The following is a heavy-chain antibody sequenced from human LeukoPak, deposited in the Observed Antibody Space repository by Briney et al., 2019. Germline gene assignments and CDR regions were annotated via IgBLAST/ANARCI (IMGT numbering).Heavy chain of an antibody. V-gene: IGHV3-7*01. Sequence: PGGSLRLSCAASQFTFTTYWMSWVRQAPGKGLEWVANINQDGTEKYYVDSVKGRFTISRDNAKNSLYLQMSSLRAKDTAVYYCARGVSKNPWGQGTLVTVSS. CDR2: INQDGTEK. CDR1: QFTFTTYW. CDR3: ARGVSKNP. J-gene: IGHJ5*02.